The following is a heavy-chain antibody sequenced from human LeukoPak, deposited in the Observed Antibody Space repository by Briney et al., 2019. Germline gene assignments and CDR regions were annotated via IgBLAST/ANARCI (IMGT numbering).Heavy chain of an antibody. CDR3: ARGENVAGDAFDI. CDR1: GYTFTGYY. V-gene: IGHV1-2*06. D-gene: IGHD6-19*01. Sequence: ASVKVSCKASGYTFTGYYMHWVRQAPGQGLEWMGRINPNSGSTNYAQKFQGRVTMTRDTSISTAYMELSRLRSDDAAVYYCARGENVAGDAFDIWGQGTMVTVSS. CDR2: INPNSGST. J-gene: IGHJ3*02.